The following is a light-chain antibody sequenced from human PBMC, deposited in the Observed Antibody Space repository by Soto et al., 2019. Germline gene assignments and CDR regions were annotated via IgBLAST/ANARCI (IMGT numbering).Light chain of an antibody. J-gene: IGLJ1*01. CDR3: AAWDDSLNGQV. CDR1: SSNIGSNT. Sequence: QLVLTQPPSASGTPGQRVTISCSGSSSNIGSNTVNWYQQLTGTAPKLLIYSDNQRPSGVPDRFSGSKSGTSASLAISGLQSEDEADYYCAAWDDSLNGQVFGTGTKLTVL. V-gene: IGLV1-44*01. CDR2: SDN.